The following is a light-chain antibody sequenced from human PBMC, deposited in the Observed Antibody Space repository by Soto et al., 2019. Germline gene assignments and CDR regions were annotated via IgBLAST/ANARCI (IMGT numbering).Light chain of an antibody. CDR1: QSVSSY. V-gene: IGKV3-11*01. CDR3: QQRINWPLT. CDR2: DAS. J-gene: IGKJ4*01. Sequence: EVVITLSPSTPSVSPGERATLSCRASQSVSSYLAWYQQKPGQAPRLLIYDASNRATGIPARFSGSGSGTDFTLTIISREPEDFAVYYCQQRINWPLTFGGGTKVDIK.